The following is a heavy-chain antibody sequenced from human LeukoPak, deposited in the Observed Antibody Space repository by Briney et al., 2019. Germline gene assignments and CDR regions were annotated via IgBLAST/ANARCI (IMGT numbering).Heavy chain of an antibody. Sequence: SETLSLTCAVYGGSFSGYYWSWIRQPPGKGLEWIGEINHSGSTNYNPPLKSRVTISVDTSKNQFSLKLSSVTAADTAVYYCARRGRRAVAVPFDYWGQGTLVTVSS. J-gene: IGHJ4*02. CDR2: INHSGST. CDR1: GGSFSGYY. CDR3: ARRGRRAVAVPFDY. V-gene: IGHV4-34*01. D-gene: IGHD6-19*01.